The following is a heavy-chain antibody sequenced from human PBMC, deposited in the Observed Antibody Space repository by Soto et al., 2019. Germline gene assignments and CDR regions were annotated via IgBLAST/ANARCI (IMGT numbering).Heavy chain of an antibody. J-gene: IGHJ6*02. D-gene: IGHD2-15*01. V-gene: IGHV4-59*01. CDR2: IFYSGNT. Sequence: QVQLQESGPGLVKPSETLSLTCTVSGDSTTGYYWSWIRQPPGKGLEWIGYIFYSGNTNYNPSLKSRVTISVDTSKNQFSLKLNSVTAADTAVYYCARVNGYCSGGSCQRDYYYYGMDVWGQGTTVTVSS. CDR3: ARVNGYCSGGSCQRDYYYYGMDV. CDR1: GDSTTGYY.